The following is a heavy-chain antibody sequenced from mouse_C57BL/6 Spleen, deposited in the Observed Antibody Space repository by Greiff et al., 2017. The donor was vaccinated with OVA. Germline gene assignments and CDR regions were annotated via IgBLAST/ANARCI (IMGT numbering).Heavy chain of an antibody. J-gene: IGHJ3*01. CDR3: ARIPYDYDRAWFAY. V-gene: IGHV1-53*01. CDR2: INPSNGGT. Sequence: QVQLQQPGTELVKPGASVKLSCKASGYTFTSYWMHWVKQRPGQGLEWIGNINPSNGGTNYNEKFKSKATLTVDKSSSTAYMQLSSLTSEDAAVYYCARIPYDYDRAWFAYWGQGTLVTVSA. CDR1: GYTFTSYW. D-gene: IGHD2-4*01.